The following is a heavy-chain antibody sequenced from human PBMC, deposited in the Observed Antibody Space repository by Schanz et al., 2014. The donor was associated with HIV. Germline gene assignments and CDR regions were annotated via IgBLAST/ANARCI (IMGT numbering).Heavy chain of an antibody. CDR3: ARITGEHYYAMDV. Sequence: QVQLVQSGAEVKKPGASVTVSCKASGHTSTHYGITWVRQAPGQGLEWMAWISANNGNTYYAQKVQGRVSMATDTSTNTAYMELRSLRSDDTAVYYCARITGEHYYAMDVWGQGTTVTVTS. CDR1: GHTSTHYG. J-gene: IGHJ6*02. CDR2: ISANNGNT. V-gene: IGHV1-18*01. D-gene: IGHD3-16*01.